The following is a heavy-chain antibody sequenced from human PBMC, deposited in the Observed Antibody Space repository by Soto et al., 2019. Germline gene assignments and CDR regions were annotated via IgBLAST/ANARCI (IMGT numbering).Heavy chain of an antibody. CDR2: TGSGTGPG. V-gene: IGHV1-69*06. J-gene: IGHJ4*02. CDR3: ARRDSGGFYRYFDS. Sequence: QVQLVQSGAEVKKPGSSVKVSCKASGGTFSTNPISWVRQAPGQGLEWMGGTGSGTGPGNHAQKFQGRLPITVDKSPSPVYMELSSLLSEGTAVYYCARRDSGGFYRYFDSWGQGTLVTVSS. CDR1: GGTFSTNP. D-gene: IGHD2-15*01.